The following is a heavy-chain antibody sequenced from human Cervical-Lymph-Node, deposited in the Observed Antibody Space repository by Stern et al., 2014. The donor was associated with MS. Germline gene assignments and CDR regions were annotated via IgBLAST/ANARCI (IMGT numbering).Heavy chain of an antibody. CDR3: ARRRSAAGFDY. CDR2: MYYSGST. Sequence: QLQLQESGPGLVKPSETLSLTCTVSGGSISSSSYYWGWIRQPPGKGLEGIGSMYYSGSTYYHPSLKRRVTIFVDTSKTHFSMQLSSVTAADTAVYYCARRRSAAGFDYWGQGTLVTVSS. J-gene: IGHJ4*02. CDR1: GGSISSSSYY. V-gene: IGHV4-39*02. D-gene: IGHD6-13*01.